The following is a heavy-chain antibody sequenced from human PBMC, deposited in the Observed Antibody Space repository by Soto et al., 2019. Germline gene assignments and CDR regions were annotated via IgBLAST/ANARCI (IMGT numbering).Heavy chain of an antibody. J-gene: IGHJ4*02. CDR1: GFTFSDYA. CDR3: AKDPEVDCEGGSCSPN. Sequence: EVVLLQSGGDLVQPGGSLRLSCAASGFTFSDYAMTWVRQAPGKGLEWVSDISDGDGDTHYEDSVRGRFVISRDNSKNTLFFEMNSLRVEDTAMYYCAKDPEVDCEGGSCSPNWGQGTRVTVSP. CDR2: ISDGDGDT. V-gene: IGHV3-23*01. D-gene: IGHD2-15*01.